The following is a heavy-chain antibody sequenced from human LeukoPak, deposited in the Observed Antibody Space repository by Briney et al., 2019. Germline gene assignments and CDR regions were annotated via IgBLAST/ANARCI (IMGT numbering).Heavy chain of an antibody. V-gene: IGHV1-18*01. Sequence: PGASVKVSCKASGYTFTSYGISWVRQAPGQGLEWMGWISAYNGNTNYAQKLQGRVTMTTDTSTSTAYMELRSLRSDDTAVYYCASSYRSGLPVVPAAMLFGEPYPRNYYYYGMDVWGQGTTVTVSS. CDR3: ASSYRSGLPVVPAAMLFGEPYPRNYYYYGMDV. CDR1: GYTFTSYG. D-gene: IGHD2-2*01. J-gene: IGHJ6*02. CDR2: ISAYNGNT.